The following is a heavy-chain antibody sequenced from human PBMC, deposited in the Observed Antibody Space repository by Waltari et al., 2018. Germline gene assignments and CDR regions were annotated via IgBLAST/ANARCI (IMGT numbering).Heavy chain of an antibody. CDR3: ARGLANRTFRYSSSWYGWYYFDY. J-gene: IGHJ4*02. D-gene: IGHD6-13*01. CDR1: GGSFSGYY. Sequence: QVQLQQWGAGLLKPSETLSLTCAVYGGSFSGYYWSWIRQPPGKGLEWIGEIKHSGSTNYNPSLTSRVTISVDTSKNQFSLKLSSVTAADTAVYYCARGLANRTFRYSSSWYGWYYFDYWGQGTLVTVSS. CDR2: IKHSGST. V-gene: IGHV4-34*01.